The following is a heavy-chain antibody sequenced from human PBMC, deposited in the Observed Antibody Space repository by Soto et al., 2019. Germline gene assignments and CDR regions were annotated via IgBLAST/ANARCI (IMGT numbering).Heavy chain of an antibody. CDR3: AREGIGSSSSYFDY. Sequence: GESLKISCAASGFTFSSYAMHWVRQAPGKGLEWVAVISYDGSNKYYADSVKGRFTISRDNSKNTLYLQMNSLRAEDTAVYYCAREGIGSSSSYFDYWGQGTLVTVSS. D-gene: IGHD6-6*01. CDR2: ISYDGSNK. CDR1: GFTFSSYA. V-gene: IGHV3-30*04. J-gene: IGHJ4*02.